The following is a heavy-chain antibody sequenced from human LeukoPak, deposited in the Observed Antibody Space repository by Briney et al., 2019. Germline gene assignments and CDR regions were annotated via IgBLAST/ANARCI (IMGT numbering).Heavy chain of an antibody. D-gene: IGHD3-10*02. CDR3: AELGITMIGGV. V-gene: IGHV3-48*03. CDR1: GFTFSSYE. CDR2: ISSSGSTI. Sequence: GGSLRRYCAASGFTFSSYEMNWVRQAPGKGLELVSYISSSGSTIYYADSVKGRFTISRDNAKNSLYLQMNSLRAEDTAVYYCAELGITMIGGVWGKGTTVTISS. J-gene: IGHJ6*04.